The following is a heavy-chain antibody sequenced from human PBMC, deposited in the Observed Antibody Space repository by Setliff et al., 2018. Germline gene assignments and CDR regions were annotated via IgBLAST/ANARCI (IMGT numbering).Heavy chain of an antibody. V-gene: IGHV1-8*03. D-gene: IGHD3-3*01. J-gene: IGHJ6*03. CDR3: ARGGGQIHYDFWSGYFSDPQPNYYYYYMDV. CDR1: GYSFTSND. CDR2: MNPNSGNT. Sequence: ASVKVSCKASGYSFTSNDINWVRQATGQGLEWMGWMNPNSGNTGYAQKFQGRVTITRNTPISTAYMELSSLRSEDTAVYYCARGGGQIHYDFWSGYFSDPQPNYYYYYMDVWGKGTTVTVSS.